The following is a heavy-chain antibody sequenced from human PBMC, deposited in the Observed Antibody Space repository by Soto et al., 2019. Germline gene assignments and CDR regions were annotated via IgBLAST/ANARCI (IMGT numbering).Heavy chain of an antibody. V-gene: IGHV4-34*01. J-gene: IGHJ5*02. CDR1: GGSFSGYY. CDR3: ARGLPIFGVVTTNWFDP. D-gene: IGHD3-3*01. Sequence: QVQLQQWGAGLLKPSETLSLTCAVYGGSFSGYYWSWIRQPPGKGLEWIGEINHSGSTNYNPSLKSRVTISVDTSKNQFSLKLSSVTAADTAVYYCARGLPIFGVVTTNWFDPWGQGTLVTVSS. CDR2: INHSGST.